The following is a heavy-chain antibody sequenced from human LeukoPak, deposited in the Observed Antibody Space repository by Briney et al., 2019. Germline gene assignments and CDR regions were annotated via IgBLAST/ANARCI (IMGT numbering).Heavy chain of an antibody. D-gene: IGHD3-22*01. V-gene: IGHV5-51*01. CDR3: ATTVVTHAFDI. CDR1: GYSFISNW. CDR2: IYPGDSDT. Sequence: GSLKIPCKCFGYSFISNWIGWARQMPGKGLEGMGNIYPGDSDTRSSPSFQGQVTISAHTSISTAYLQWSSLKASDTAMYYCATTVVTHAFDIWGQGTMVTVSS. J-gene: IGHJ3*02.